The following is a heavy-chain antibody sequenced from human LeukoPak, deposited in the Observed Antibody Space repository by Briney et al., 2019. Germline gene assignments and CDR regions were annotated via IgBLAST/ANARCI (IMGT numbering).Heavy chain of an antibody. CDR1: GFTFSSYA. CDR3: GKGPSSGYGAQ. D-gene: IGHD5-12*01. CDR2: ISGSGGST. Sequence: GGSLRLSCAASGFTFSSYAMSWVRQAPGKGLEWVSAISGSGGSTYYADSVKGRFTISRDNSKNTLYLQMNSLRAEDTAVYYCGKGPSSGYGAQWGQGTLVTVSS. J-gene: IGHJ4*02. V-gene: IGHV3-23*01.